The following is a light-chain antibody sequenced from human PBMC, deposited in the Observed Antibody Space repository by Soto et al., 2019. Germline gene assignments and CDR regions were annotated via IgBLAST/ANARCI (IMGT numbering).Light chain of an antibody. J-gene: IGKJ3*01. CDR3: QQYSSSPPEFT. CDR2: GAS. V-gene: IGKV3-20*01. Sequence: EIVLTQSPGTLSVSPGERVTLSCRASQSVSSNYLAWYQQRPGQAPRPLIFGASYRATGIQDRFSGSGSGTDFTLTISRLEPEDFAVYYCQQYSSSPPEFTFGPGTKVDSK. CDR1: QSVSSNY.